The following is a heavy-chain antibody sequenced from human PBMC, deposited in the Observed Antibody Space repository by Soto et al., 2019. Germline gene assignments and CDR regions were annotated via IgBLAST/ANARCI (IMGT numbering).Heavy chain of an antibody. D-gene: IGHD4-17*01. CDR1: GYTFTSYA. J-gene: IGHJ6*02. CDR2: IDAGNGNT. Sequence: ASVKVSCKASGYTFTSYAMHWVRQAPGQRLEWMGWIDAGNGNTKYSQKFQGRVTITRDTSASTAYMELSSLRSEDTAVYYCAGSGATVTNPYYYYYYGMDVWGQGTTVTVSS. V-gene: IGHV1-3*01. CDR3: AGSGATVTNPYYYYYYGMDV.